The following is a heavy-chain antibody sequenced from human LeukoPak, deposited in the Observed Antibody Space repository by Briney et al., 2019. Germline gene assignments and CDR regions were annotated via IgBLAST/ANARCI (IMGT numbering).Heavy chain of an antibody. J-gene: IGHJ5*02. CDR3: ARGGYYDILTGYTQYNWFDP. CDR1: GGSFSGYY. D-gene: IGHD3-9*01. Sequence: SETLSLTCAVYGGSFSGYYWSWIRQPPGKGLEWIGEINHSGSTNYNPSLKSRVTISVDTSKNQFSLKLSSVTAADTAVYYCARGGYYDILTGYTQYNWFDPWGQGTLVTVSS. CDR2: INHSGST. V-gene: IGHV4-34*01.